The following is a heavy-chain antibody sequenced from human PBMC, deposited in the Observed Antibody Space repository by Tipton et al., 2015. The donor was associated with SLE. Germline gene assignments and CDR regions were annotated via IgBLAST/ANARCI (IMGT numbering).Heavy chain of an antibody. D-gene: IGHD2-15*01. CDR3: ARRDGWNGFDI. CDR2: IYYSGGI. CDR1: GGSLSSSSYY. J-gene: IGHJ3*02. Sequence: TLSLTCSVSGGSLSSSSYYWGWIRQLPGKGLEWIGNIYYSGGIYYNPSLMSRITISVDTSKNQYSLKLSSVTAADTAVYFCARRDGWNGFDIWGRGTMVTVSS. V-gene: IGHV4-39*07.